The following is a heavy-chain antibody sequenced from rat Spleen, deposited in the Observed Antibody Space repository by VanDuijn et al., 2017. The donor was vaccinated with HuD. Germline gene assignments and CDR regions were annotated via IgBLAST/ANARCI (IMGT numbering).Heavy chain of an antibody. Sequence: EVQLVESGGGLVQPGRSLKLSCVASGFTFSDYNMAWVRQTPKKGLEWVATIIYDGSRTYYRDSVKGRFTISRDNAKSTLYLQISSLRSEDTATYYCARQEDYGGYSRDYFGYWGQGVVVTVSS. V-gene: IGHV5S10*01. CDR3: ARQEDYGGYSRDYFGY. CDR2: IIYDGSRT. CDR1: GFTFSDYN. D-gene: IGHD1-11*01. J-gene: IGHJ2*01.